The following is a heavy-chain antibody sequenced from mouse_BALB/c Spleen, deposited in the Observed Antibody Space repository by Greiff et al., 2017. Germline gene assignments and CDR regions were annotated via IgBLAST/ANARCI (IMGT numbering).Heavy chain of an antibody. J-gene: IGHJ3*01. CDR2: IYPGNSDT. Sequence: VQLKQSGTVLARPGASVKMSCKASGYTFTSYWMHWVKQRPGQGLEWIGAIYPGNSDTSYNQKFKGKAKLTAVTSTSTAYMELSSLTNEDSAVYYCTREGITTATPAYWGQGTLVTVSA. V-gene: IGHV1-5*01. CDR3: TREGITTATPAY. CDR1: GYTFTSYW. D-gene: IGHD1-2*01.